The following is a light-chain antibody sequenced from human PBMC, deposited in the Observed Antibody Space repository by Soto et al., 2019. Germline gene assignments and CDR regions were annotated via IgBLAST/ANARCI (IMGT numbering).Light chain of an antibody. V-gene: IGKV3-20*01. CDR3: QQYGGSSWT. CDR1: QRISNN. CDR2: DAS. Sequence: EIVMTQSPATLSVSPGESATLSCRASQRISNNLAWYQQKPGQAPRLLIYDASNRATGIPDRFSGSGSGTDFTLTISRLEPEDFAVYYCQQYGGSSWTFGQGTKVDIK. J-gene: IGKJ1*01.